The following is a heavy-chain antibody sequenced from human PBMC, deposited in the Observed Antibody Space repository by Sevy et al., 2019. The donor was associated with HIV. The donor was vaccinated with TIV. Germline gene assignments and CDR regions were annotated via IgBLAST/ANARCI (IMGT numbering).Heavy chain of an antibody. CDR1: GFTFSSYD. D-gene: IGHD6-19*01. J-gene: IGHJ4*02. V-gene: IGHV3-13*01. CDR2: IGTAGDT. Sequence: GGSLRLSCAASGFTFSSYDMHWVRQATGKGLEWVSTIGTAGDTYYPGSVKGRFTISSENAKNSLYLQMNSLRAGDTAVYYCARAGQQTQWLGFDYWGQGTLVTVSS. CDR3: ARAGQQTQWLGFDY.